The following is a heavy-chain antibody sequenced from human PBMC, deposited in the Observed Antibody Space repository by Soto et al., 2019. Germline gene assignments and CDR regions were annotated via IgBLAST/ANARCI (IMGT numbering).Heavy chain of an antibody. CDR2: IYYSGST. V-gene: IGHV4-31*03. J-gene: IGHJ4*02. CDR1: GGSISSGDYY. CDR3: ARDKITGILDY. Sequence: PSETLSLTCTVSGGSISSGDYYWSWIRQHPGKGLEWIGYIYYSGSTYYNPSLKSRVTISVDTSKNQFSLKLSSVTAADTAVYYCARDKITGILDYWGQGTLVTVSS. D-gene: IGHD1-20*01.